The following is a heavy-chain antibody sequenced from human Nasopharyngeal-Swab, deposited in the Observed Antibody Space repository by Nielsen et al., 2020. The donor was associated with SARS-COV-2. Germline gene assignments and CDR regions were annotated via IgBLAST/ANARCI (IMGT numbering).Heavy chain of an antibody. V-gene: IGHV3-69-1*01. CDR2: IGSGGNT. D-gene: IGHD1-26*01. CDR1: GGSISSGGYY. Sequence: ETLSLTCTVSGGSISSGGYYWSWVRQAPGMGLEWVSTIGSGGNTIYAESVKGRFTISRDNAKNSLYLQMNSLRAEDTAVYYCARDEVGPGYRGQGTLVSVSS. CDR3: ARDEVGPGY. J-gene: IGHJ4*02.